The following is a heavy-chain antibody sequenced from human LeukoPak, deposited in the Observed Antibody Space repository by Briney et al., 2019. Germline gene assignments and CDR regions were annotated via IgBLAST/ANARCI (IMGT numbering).Heavy chain of an antibody. D-gene: IGHD1-26*01. J-gene: IGHJ6*02. V-gene: IGHV1-8*01. CDR2: MNPNSGNT. CDR3: ARVGGSYLYYYYYGMDV. CDR1: GYTFTSYD. Sequence: EASVKVSCKASGYTFTSYDINWLRQATGQGLEWMGWMNPNSGNTGYAQKFQGRVTMTRNTSISTAYMELSSLRSEDTAVYYCARVGGSYLYYYYYGMDVWGQGTTVTVSS.